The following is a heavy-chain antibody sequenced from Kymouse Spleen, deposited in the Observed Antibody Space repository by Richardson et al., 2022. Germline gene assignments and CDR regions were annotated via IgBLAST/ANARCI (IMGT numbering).Heavy chain of an antibody. Sequence: EVQLVESGGGLVKPGGSLRLSCAASGFTFSSYSMNWVRQAPGKGLEWVSSISSSSSYIYYADSVKGRFTISRDNAKNSLYLQMNSLRAEDTAVYYCARVGITGTTAFDIWGQGTMVTVSS. J-gene: IGHJ3*02. CDR1: GFTFSSYS. D-gene: IGHD1-7*01. V-gene: IGHV3-21*03. CDR3: ARVGITGTTAFDI. CDR2: ISSSSSYI.